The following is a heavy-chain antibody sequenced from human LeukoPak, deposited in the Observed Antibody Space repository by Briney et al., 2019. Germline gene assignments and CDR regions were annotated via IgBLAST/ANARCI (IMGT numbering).Heavy chain of an antibody. CDR2: MNPNSGNT. J-gene: IGHJ3*02. Sequence: GASVKVSCKASGYTFTSYDIKWVRQATGQGLEWMGWMNPNSGNTGYAQKFQGRATMTRNTSISTAYMELSSLRSEDTAVYYCARPRIVVVGRTDAFDIWGQGTMVTVSS. V-gene: IGHV1-8*01. CDR3: ARPRIVVVGRTDAFDI. D-gene: IGHD3-22*01. CDR1: GYTFTSYD.